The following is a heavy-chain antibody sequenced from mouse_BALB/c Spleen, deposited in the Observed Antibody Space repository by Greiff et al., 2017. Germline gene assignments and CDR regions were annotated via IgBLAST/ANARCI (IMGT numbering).Heavy chain of an antibody. CDR1: GFAFSSYD. CDR2: ISSGGGST. Sequence: EVNVVESGGGLVKPGGSLKLSCAASGFAFSSYDMSWVRQTPEKRLEWVAYISSGGGSTYYPDTVKGRFTISRDNAKNTLYLQMSSLKSEDTAMYYCARHPLDYAMDYWGQGTSVTVSS. V-gene: IGHV5-12-1*01. J-gene: IGHJ4*01. CDR3: ARHPLDYAMDY.